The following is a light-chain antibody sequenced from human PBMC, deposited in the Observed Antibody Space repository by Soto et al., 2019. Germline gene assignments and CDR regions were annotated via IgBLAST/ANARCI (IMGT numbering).Light chain of an antibody. V-gene: IGKV2-30*01. CDR2: RTS. Sequence: VVMTQSPLSLPVTLGQPASISCRSSESLVFRDGIAYLSWFQQRPGQSPRRLIYRTSNRDSGVPDRFSGSGSGTDFTLKISRVEAEDVGVYYCMQGTHWPPTFGQGTKVESK. CDR3: MQGTHWPPT. CDR1: ESLVFRDGIAY. J-gene: IGKJ1*01.